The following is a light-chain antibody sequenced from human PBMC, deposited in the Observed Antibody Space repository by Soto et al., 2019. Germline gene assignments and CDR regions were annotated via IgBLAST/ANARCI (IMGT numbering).Light chain of an antibody. J-gene: IGKJ2*01. CDR3: QKYNSAPPYT. V-gene: IGKV1-27*01. Sequence: DIQMTQSPSSLSASVGDRVTITCRASQGISNYLAWYQQKPGKVPKLLIYAASTLQSGVPSRFSGSGSGTDFTLTISSLQLEDVATYYCQKYNSAPPYTFGQGTKLEIK. CDR2: AAS. CDR1: QGISNY.